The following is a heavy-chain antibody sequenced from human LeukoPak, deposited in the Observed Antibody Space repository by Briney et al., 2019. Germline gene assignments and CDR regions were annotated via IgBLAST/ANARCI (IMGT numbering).Heavy chain of an antibody. CDR3: EKGSFYDSGGYYDY. V-gene: IGHV3-9*01. J-gene: IGHJ4*02. Sequence: PGRSLRLSCAASGFTFDDYAMHWVRQAPGKGLEWVSGISWNSGSIGYADSVKGRFTISRDNAKNSLYLQMNSLRAEDTALYYCEKGSFYDSGGYYDYGGRETLVPVPS. CDR1: GFTFDDYA. D-gene: IGHD3-22*01. CDR2: ISWNSGSI.